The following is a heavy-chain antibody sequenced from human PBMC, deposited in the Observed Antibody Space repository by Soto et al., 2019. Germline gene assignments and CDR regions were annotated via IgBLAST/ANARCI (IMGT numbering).Heavy chain of an antibody. CDR2: GYAHGTT. CDR3: AADTGGGARAFEY. Sequence: QVQLQESGPGLVRASETLSLSCTVSGVSLSSFYWNWIRQPAGGGLEWIGRGYAHGTTPYNPSLKSRITLSLDPSKSQFSLNLRSVTAADTGLSFCAADTGGGARAFEYWGQGMLATVSS. V-gene: IGHV4-4*07. CDR1: GVSLSSFY. D-gene: IGHD3-16*01. J-gene: IGHJ4*02.